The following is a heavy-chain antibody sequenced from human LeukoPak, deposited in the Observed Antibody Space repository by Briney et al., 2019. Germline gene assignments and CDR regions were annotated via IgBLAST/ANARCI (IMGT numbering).Heavy chain of an antibody. CDR2: IFYSGST. CDR1: GGFITSSTYY. J-gene: IGHJ5*02. CDR3: ARNRYSYRSGNYGVPNWFDP. D-gene: IGHD3-10*01. Sequence: SETLSLTCTVSGGFITSSTYYWGWIRQPPGKGLEWIGTIFYSGSTYYNPSLKNRVTISVDTSKNQFSLKLSSVTAADTAVYYCARNRYSYRSGNYGVPNWFDPWGQGTLVTVSS. V-gene: IGHV4-39*01.